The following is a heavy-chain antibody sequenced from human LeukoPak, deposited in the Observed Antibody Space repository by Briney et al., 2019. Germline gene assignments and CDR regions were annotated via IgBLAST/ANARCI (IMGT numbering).Heavy chain of an antibody. J-gene: IGHJ3*02. CDR2: IIPIFGTA. Sequence: LRASVKVSCKTSGGTFSNYAISWVRQAPGQGLEWMGGIIPIFGTANYAQKFQGRVTMTEDTSTDTAYMELSSLRSEDTAVYYCATDPPYSGSSAAFDIWGQGTMVTVSS. CDR1: GGTFSNYA. CDR3: ATDPPYSGSSAAFDI. D-gene: IGHD1-26*01. V-gene: IGHV1-69*06.